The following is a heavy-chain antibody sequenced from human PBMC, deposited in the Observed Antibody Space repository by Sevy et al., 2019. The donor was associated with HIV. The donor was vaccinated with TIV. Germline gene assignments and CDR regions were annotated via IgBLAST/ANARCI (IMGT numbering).Heavy chain of an antibody. CDR3: AKDPPTHNYYGSSGYFDN. CDR2: ISDSGGNT. D-gene: IGHD3-22*01. CDR1: GFTFSSYA. J-gene: IGHJ5*02. V-gene: IGHV3-23*01. Sequence: ASVKVSCAASGFTFSSYAMSWVRQAPEKGLEWVSVISDSGGNTYYADSVKGRFTISRDNSRNTLYLQMNSLRAEDTAVYYCAKDPPTHNYYGSSGYFDNWGQGTLVTVSS.